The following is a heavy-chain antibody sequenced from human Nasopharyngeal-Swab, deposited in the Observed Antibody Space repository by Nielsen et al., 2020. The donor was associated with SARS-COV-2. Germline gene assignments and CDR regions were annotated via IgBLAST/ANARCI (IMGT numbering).Heavy chain of an antibody. CDR2: INHSGST. Sequence: GSLRLSCAVYGGSFSGYYWSWIRQPPGKGLEWIGEINHSGSTNYNPSLKSRVTISVDTSKNQFSLKLSSVTAADTAVYYCARATITMIVVVDAFDTWGQGTMVTVSS. D-gene: IGHD3-22*01. CDR1: GGSFSGYY. V-gene: IGHV4-34*01. CDR3: ARATITMIVVVDAFDT. J-gene: IGHJ3*02.